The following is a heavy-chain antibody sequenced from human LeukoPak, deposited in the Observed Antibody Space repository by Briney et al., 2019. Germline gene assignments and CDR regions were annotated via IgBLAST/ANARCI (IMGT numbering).Heavy chain of an antibody. Sequence: GGSLRLSCAASGFTFSGYAMHWVRQASGKGLEWVAVNTHHADSLKGRFTISRDNSRDTLYLQINSLRPEDTALYYCARNKAITAFFGMDVWGQGTTIIVSS. V-gene: IGHV3-30*14. D-gene: IGHD2/OR15-2a*01. CDR3: ARNKAITAFFGMDV. CDR1: GFTFSGYA. J-gene: IGHJ6*02. CDR2: NT.